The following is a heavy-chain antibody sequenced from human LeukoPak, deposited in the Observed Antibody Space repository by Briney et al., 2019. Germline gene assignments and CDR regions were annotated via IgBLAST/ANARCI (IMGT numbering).Heavy chain of an antibody. D-gene: IGHD1-26*01. CDR3: ARESPRMGATRSAFDI. V-gene: IGHV1-69*13. J-gene: IGHJ3*02. CDR1: GGTFSSYA. CDR2: IIPIFGTA. Sequence: SVKVSFTASGGTFSSYAISWVRQAPGQGLEWMGGIIPIFGTANYAQKFQGRVTITADESTSTAYMELSSLRSEDTAVYYCARESPRMGATRSAFDIWGQGTMVTVSS.